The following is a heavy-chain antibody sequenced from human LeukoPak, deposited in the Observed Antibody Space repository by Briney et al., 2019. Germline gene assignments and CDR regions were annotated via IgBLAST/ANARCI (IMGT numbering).Heavy chain of an antibody. V-gene: IGHV3-9*01. CDR3: AKDSSYGPFDY. D-gene: IGHD5-18*01. J-gene: IGHJ4*02. CDR1: GFTFDDYA. CDR2: ISWNSGSI. Sequence: PGGSLRLSCAASGFTFDDYAMHWVRQAPGKGLEWVSGISWNSGSIGYADSVKGRFTISRDNAKNSLYLQMNSLRAEDTALYYCAKDSSYGPFDYWGQGTLVTVSS.